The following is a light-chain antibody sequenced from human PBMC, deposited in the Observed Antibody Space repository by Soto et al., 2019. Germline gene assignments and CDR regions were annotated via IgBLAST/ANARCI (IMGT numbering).Light chain of an antibody. J-gene: IGKJ4*01. CDR2: GAS. V-gene: IGKV3-20*01. CDR1: QSVSSNY. Sequence: EIGLTQSPGTLSLSPGERATLSCRASQSVSSNYLAWYQQKPGQAPRLLIYGASTRATGIPDSFSGSGSGTDFTLTIRRLEPEDFAVYYCQQYGSSPLTFGGGTKVDIK. CDR3: QQYGSSPLT.